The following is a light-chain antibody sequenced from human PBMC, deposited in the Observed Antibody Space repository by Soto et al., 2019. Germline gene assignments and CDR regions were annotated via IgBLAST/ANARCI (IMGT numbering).Light chain of an antibody. CDR1: QSTSSY. V-gene: IGKV1-5*03. J-gene: IGKJ1*01. Sequence: EIQMTHSPSTLSASVGDRVTITCRASQSTSSYLAWYQQKPGKAPKLLIYQASSLEHGVPSRFSGSGCGTEFSLPISSLQPDDFATYYSQQYSSHSTFGQGTKVDI. CDR2: QAS. CDR3: QQYSSHST.